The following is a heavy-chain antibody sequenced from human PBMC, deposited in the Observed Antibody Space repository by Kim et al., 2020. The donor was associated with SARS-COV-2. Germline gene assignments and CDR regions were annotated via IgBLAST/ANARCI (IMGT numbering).Heavy chain of an antibody. CDR3: AKEPQWVAGYYFDY. J-gene: IGHJ4*02. D-gene: IGHD6-19*01. V-gene: IGHV3-23*01. CDR1: GFTFSSHG. Sequence: GGSLRLSCAASGFTFSSHGMSWVRQAPGKGLEWVSGISGSAGSTYYADSVKGRFTISRDNSKNTLYLQMNSLRAEDTAVYYCAKEPQWVAGYYFDYWGQGTLVTVSS. CDR2: ISGSAGST.